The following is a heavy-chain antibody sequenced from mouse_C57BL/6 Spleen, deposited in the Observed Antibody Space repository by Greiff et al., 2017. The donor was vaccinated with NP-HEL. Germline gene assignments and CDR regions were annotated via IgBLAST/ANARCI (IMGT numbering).Heavy chain of an antibody. V-gene: IGHV1-50*01. CDR3: ARGGYFSPYFDY. CDR1: GYTFTSYW. J-gene: IGHJ2*01. D-gene: IGHD2-3*01. CDR2: IDPSDSYT. Sequence: QVQLQQPGAELVKPGASVKLSCKASGYTFTSYWMQWVKQRPGQGLEWIGEIDPSDSYTNYNQKFKGKATLTVDTSSSTAYMQLSSLTSEDSAVYYCARGGYFSPYFDYWGQGTTLTVSS.